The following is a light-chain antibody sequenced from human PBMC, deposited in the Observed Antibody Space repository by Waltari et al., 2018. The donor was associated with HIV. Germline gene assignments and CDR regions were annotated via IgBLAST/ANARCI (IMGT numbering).Light chain of an antibody. CDR3: QQYYSYPLT. CDR2: GAS. CDR1: QRISNH. Sequence: IRMTHSPSSFSPSPGHIVTVTCRSNQRISNHLALYQQKPGKAPRPLISGASTLQNEVPSRFSGSASGTDFTLTINCLQSDDFSTYYCQQYYSYPLTFGQGTRLDIK. J-gene: IGKJ5*01. V-gene: IGKV1-8*01.